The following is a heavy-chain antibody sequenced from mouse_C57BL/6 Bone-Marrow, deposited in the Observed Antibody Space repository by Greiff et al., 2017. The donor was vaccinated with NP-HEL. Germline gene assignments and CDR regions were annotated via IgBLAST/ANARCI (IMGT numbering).Heavy chain of an antibody. V-gene: IGHV1-43*01. CDR1: GYSFTGYY. CDR2: INPSTGGT. CDR3: ARMYFDV. J-gene: IGHJ1*03. Sequence: VQLQQSGPELVKPGASVKISCKASGYSFTGYYMHWVKQSSEKSLEWIGEINPSTGGTSYNQKFKGKATLTVDKSSSTAYMQLKSLTSEDSAVYYCARMYFDVWGKGTTVTVSS.